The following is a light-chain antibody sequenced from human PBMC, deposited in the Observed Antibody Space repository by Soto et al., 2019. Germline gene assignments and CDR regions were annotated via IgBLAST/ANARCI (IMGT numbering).Light chain of an antibody. CDR3: KQSYSTLQT. J-gene: IGKJ1*01. CDR2: AAS. CDR1: QSISSY. Sequence: DIKITQSPSCLSGYAPHSVNITFPSSQSISSYLNWYQQKPGKAPKLLIYAASSLQSGVPPRFSGSGSGTDFTLTISSLQTEDFATYYCKQSYSTLQTFGKGTKVDIK. V-gene: IGKV1-39*01.